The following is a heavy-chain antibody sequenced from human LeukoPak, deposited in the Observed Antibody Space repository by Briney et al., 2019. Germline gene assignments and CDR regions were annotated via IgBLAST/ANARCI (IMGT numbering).Heavy chain of an antibody. Sequence: GGSLRLSCAASGFTFSNDWMSWVRQAPGKGLEWVGRIKSKTDGEPTDYAAPVKGRFTISRDDSKNTLYLQMNSLKTEDTAVYYCTTWYYYDRSGYSLGYYSDYWGQGTLVTVSS. CDR3: TTWYYYDRSGYSLGYYSDY. J-gene: IGHJ4*02. V-gene: IGHV3-15*01. CDR2: IKSKTDGEPT. D-gene: IGHD3-22*01. CDR1: GFTFSNDW.